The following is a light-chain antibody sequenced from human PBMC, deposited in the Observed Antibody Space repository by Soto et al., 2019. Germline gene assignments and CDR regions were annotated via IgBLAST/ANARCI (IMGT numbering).Light chain of an antibody. Sequence: EIVLTQSPGTLSVSPGERATLSCRASQTISSNNLAWYQQKPGQAPSLLIYGTSSRATGIPDRFSGSGSGTDFTLTISRLEPEDSEMYYCQQFGSWTFGQGTKVEI. J-gene: IGKJ1*01. CDR1: QTISSNN. CDR3: QQFGSWT. CDR2: GTS. V-gene: IGKV3-20*01.